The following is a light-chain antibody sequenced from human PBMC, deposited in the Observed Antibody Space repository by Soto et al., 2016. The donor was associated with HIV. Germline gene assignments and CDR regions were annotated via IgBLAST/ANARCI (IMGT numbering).Light chain of an antibody. CDR2: KDS. Sequence: SYELTQPPSVSVSPGQTARITCSGDALSKQYAYWYQQKPGQAPKLVMSKDSERPSGIPERLSGSSSGTTVTLTISGVQAEDEADYYCQSADSSDNQLLFGGGTKLTVL. J-gene: IGLJ2*01. V-gene: IGLV3-25*03. CDR1: ALSKQY. CDR3: QSADSSDNQLL.